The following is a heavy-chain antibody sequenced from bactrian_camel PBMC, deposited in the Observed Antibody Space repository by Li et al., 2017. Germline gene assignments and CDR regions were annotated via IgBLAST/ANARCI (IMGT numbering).Heavy chain of an antibody. CDR1: GFTFSDTR. CDR3: ATTRY. D-gene: IGHD5*01. J-gene: IGHJ4*01. CDR2: INPGGDPT. Sequence: HVQLVESGGDLVQPGGSLRLSCATFGFTFSDTRMAWVRQAQGKGLEWVATINPGGDPTYYLDLVKGRFTLSRDNAKNTVNLQMRSLQTEDTGVYYCATTRYWGHGTQVTVS. V-gene: IGHV3S1*01.